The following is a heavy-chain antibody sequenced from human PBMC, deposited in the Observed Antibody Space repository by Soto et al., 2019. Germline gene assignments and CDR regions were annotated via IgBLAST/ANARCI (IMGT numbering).Heavy chain of an antibody. J-gene: IGHJ5*02. V-gene: IGHV3-30-3*01. CDR1: GFTFSSYA. Sequence: QVQLVESGGGVVQPGRSLRLSCAASGFTFSSYAMHWVRQAPGKGLEWVAVISYDGSNKYYADSVKGRFTISRDNSKNTLYLQMNSLRAEGTAVYYCARGLNYYGSGRHLPWGQGTLVTVSS. CDR3: ARGLNYYGSGRHLP. D-gene: IGHD3-10*01. CDR2: ISYDGSNK.